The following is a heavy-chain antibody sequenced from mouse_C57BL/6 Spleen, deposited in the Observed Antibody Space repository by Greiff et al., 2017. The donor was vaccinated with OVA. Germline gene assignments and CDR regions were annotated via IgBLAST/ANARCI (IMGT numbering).Heavy chain of an antibody. D-gene: IGHD1-1*01. V-gene: IGHV14-4*01. CDR3: THGSFCDY. J-gene: IGHJ2*01. Sequence: VQLQQSGAELVRPGASVKLSCTASGFNIKDDYMHWVKQRPEQGLEWIGWIDPENGDTEYASKFQGKATITADTSSNTAYLQLSSLTSEDTAVYYCTHGSFCDYWGQGTTLTVSS. CDR1: GFNIKDDY. CDR2: IDPENGDT.